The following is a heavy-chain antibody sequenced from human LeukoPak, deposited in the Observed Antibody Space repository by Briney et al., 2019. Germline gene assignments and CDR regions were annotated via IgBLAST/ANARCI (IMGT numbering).Heavy chain of an antibody. CDR2: ISGSGIST. CDR3: ARDPGRHYFDY. Sequence: GGSLRLSCAASGFTFSSYAMTWVRQAPGKGLEWVSGISGSGISTYYVDSVKGRFTVSRDNSKNTLYLQMNGLRAEDTAVYFCARDPGRHYFDYWGQGTLVTVSS. CDR1: GFTFSSYA. V-gene: IGHV3-23*01. J-gene: IGHJ4*02.